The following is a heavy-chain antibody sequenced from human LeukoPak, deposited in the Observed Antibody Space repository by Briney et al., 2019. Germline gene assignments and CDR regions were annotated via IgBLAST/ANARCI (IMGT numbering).Heavy chain of an antibody. CDR2: INSDGSST. J-gene: IGHJ1*01. V-gene: IGHV3-74*01. D-gene: IGHD3-3*01. Sequence: GGSLRLSCAASGFTFSTYWMHWVRQDPGKGLVWVSRINSDGSSTTYADSVKGRFTISRDNSKNTLYLQMNSLRAEDTAVYYCAKDPRSYYDFWSGSQYFQHWGQGTLVTVSS. CDR3: AKDPRSYYDFWSGSQYFQH. CDR1: GFTFSTYW.